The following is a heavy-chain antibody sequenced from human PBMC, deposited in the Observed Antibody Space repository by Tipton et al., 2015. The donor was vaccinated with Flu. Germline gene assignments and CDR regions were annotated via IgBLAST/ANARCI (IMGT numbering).Heavy chain of an antibody. D-gene: IGHD2-21*01. CDR2: IYIGGST. J-gene: IGHJ4*02. Sequence: SLRLSCAASGFTVSSKYMSWVRQAPGKGLEWLSVIYIGGSTYYADSVKGRFTISRDNSENTVYLQRNSLRAEDTAVYYCARENYVALGVVVPDYWGQGTLVTVSP. CDR3: ARENYVALGVVVPDY. V-gene: IGHV3-66*02. CDR1: GFTVSSKY.